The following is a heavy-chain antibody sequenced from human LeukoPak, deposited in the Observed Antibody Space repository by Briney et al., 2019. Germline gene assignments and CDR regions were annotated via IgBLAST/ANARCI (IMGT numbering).Heavy chain of an antibody. J-gene: IGHJ4*02. V-gene: IGHV3-30*18. D-gene: IGHD6-19*01. CDR2: ISYDGSNK. CDR3: AKDTSSGSPDYFDY. CDR1: GFTFSSYG. Sequence: PGGSLRLSCAASGFTFSSYGMHWVRQAPGKGLEWVAVISYDGSNKYYADSVKGRFTISRDNSKNTLYLQMNSLRAEDTAVYYCAKDTSSGSPDYFDYWGQGTLVTVSS.